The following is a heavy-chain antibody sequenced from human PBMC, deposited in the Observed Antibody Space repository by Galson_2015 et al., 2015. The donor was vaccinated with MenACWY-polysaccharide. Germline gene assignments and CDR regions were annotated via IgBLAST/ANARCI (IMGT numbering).Heavy chain of an antibody. CDR3: ARESSRIVFHAFDI. J-gene: IGHJ3*02. CDR2: IQNVGSPK. D-gene: IGHD6-19*01. CDR1: GLTFRSSG. Sequence: SLRLSCAASGLTFRSSGMHWVRQAPGKGLEWVALIQNVGSPKAYADSVKGRFTISRDNSKNTLHLEMNSLRAEDTAVYYCARESSRIVFHAFDIWGQGTMVTVSS. V-gene: IGHV3-33*05.